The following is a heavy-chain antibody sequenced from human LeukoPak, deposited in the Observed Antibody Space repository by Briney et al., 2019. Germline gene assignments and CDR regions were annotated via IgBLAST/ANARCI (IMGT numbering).Heavy chain of an antibody. CDR1: GGTFSSYA. CDR2: IIPILGIA. V-gene: IGHV1-69*04. J-gene: IGHJ4*02. Sequence: GASVKVSCKASGGTFSSYAISWVRQAPGHGLEWMGRIIPILGIANYAQKFQGRVTITADKSTSTAYMELSSLRSEDTAVYYCAERGYSYGTVDYWGQGTLVTVSS. D-gene: IGHD5-18*01. CDR3: AERGYSYGTVDY.